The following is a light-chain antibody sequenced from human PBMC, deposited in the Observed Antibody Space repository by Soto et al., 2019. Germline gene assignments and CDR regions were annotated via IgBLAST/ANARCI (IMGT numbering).Light chain of an antibody. CDR2: AVN. Sequence: QSALTQPPSASGSPGQSVTISCTGTSSDVGPYKYVSWYQQHPGKAPKLIIYAVNQRPSGVPDRFSGSKSGNTASLTVSGLQAEDEADYYCSSYASGNIYVFGTGTKFTVL. CDR1: SSDVGPYKY. CDR3: SSYASGNIYV. J-gene: IGLJ1*01. V-gene: IGLV2-8*01.